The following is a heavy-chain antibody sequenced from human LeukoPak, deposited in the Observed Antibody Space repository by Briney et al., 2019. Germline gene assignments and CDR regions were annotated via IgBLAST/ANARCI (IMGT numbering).Heavy chain of an antibody. Sequence: PSETLSLTCTVSGGSISSYYWSWIRQPPGKGLEGIGYIYYSGSTNYNPSLKSRVTISVDTSKNQFSLKLSSVTAADTAVYYCARGPYDYVWGSYRRRNFDYWGQGTLVTVSS. J-gene: IGHJ4*02. V-gene: IGHV4-59*12. CDR3: ARGPYDYVWGSYRRRNFDY. CDR1: GGSISSYY. D-gene: IGHD3-16*02. CDR2: IYYSGST.